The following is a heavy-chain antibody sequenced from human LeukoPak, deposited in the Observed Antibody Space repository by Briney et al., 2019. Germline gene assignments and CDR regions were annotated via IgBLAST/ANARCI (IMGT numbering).Heavy chain of an antibody. V-gene: IGHV3-23*01. D-gene: IGHD2-15*01. Sequence: PGRSLRLSCAASGFTFSSYGMHWVRQAPGKGLEWVSAISGSGGSTYYADSVKGRFTISRDNSKNTLYLQMNSLRAEDTAVYYCAKPVGVVGYYFDYWGQGTLVTVSS. CDR1: GFTFSSYG. CDR3: AKPVGVVGYYFDY. CDR2: ISGSGGST. J-gene: IGHJ4*02.